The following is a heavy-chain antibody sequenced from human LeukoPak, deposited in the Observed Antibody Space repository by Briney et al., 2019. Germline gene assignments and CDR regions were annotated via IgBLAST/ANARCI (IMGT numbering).Heavy chain of an antibody. CDR2: IYYSGTT. D-gene: IGHD2-2*01. CDR3: ARSYCSSSCYAVGAFDI. CDR1: GGSISSSSHY. V-gene: IGHV4-39*01. Sequence: SETLSITCTVSGGSISSSSHYWGWIRQPPGKGLEWMGSIYYSGTTYYSPSLKSRVTISVDMSKNQFSLRLSSATAADTAAYYCARSYCSSSCYAVGAFDIWGQGTVVTVSS. J-gene: IGHJ3*02.